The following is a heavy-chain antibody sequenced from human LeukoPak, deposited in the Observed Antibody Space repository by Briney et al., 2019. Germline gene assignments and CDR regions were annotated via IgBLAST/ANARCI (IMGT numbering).Heavy chain of an antibody. CDR1: GYTFTSYD. CDR3: AKVAVKSINDFWSGYYSPYFDY. J-gene: IGHJ4*02. Sequence: GASVKVSCKASGYTFTSYDINWVRQATGQGLEWMGWMNPNSGNTGYAQKFQGRVTMTRNTSISTAYMELSSLRAEDTAVYYCAKVAVKSINDFWSGYYSPYFDYWGQGTLVTVSS. CDR2: MNPNSGNT. V-gene: IGHV1-8*01. D-gene: IGHD3-3*01.